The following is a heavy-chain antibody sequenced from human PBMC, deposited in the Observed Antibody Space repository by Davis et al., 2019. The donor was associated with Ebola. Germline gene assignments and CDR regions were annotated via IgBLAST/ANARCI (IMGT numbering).Heavy chain of an antibody. CDR2: ISSSSNYI. CDR1: GFTFSHYW. Sequence: GGSLRLSCAASGFTFSHYWMHWVRQAPGKGLEWVSFISSSSNYIYYADSVKGRFTVSRDNAKNSLYLQMNSLRAEDTAVYYCVRDPALVVTGGGWFFGLWGRGTLVTVSS. V-gene: IGHV3-21*01. J-gene: IGHJ2*01. CDR3: VRDPALVVTGGGWFFGL. D-gene: IGHD2-21*02.